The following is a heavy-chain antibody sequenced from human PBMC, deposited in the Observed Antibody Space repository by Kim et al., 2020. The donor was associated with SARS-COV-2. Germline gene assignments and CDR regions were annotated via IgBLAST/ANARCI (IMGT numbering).Heavy chain of an antibody. CDR1: GFTFSSYG. Sequence: GGSLRLSCAASGFTFSSYGMHWVRQAPGKGLEWVAVISYDGSNKYYADSVKGRFTISRDNSKNTLYLQMNSLRAEDTAVYYCAKGGWELLTDYFDYWGQGTLVTVSS. D-gene: IGHD1-26*01. J-gene: IGHJ4*02. CDR3: AKGGWELLTDYFDY. V-gene: IGHV3-30*18. CDR2: ISYDGSNK.